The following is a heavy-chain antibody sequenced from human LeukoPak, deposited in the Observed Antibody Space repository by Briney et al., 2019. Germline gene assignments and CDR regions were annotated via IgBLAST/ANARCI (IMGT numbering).Heavy chain of an antibody. V-gene: IGHV3-23*01. CDR2: ISGIGTTT. Sequence: GGSLRLSSTASGFTFSSYAMTWVRQAPGKGLECVSVISGIGTTTYYADSVKGRFTISRDNSKNTLFLQMNSLRVEDTATYYCTKKRTTSVTDWFDPWGQGTLVTVSS. CDR1: GFTFSSYA. CDR3: TKKRTTSVTDWFDP. J-gene: IGHJ5*02. D-gene: IGHD4-17*01.